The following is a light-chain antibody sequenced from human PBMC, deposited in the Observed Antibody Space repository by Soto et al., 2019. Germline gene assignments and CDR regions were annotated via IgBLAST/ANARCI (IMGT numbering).Light chain of an antibody. V-gene: IGKV1-5*01. J-gene: IGKJ4*02. CDR3: QQSNSSPHT. CDR1: QSISSW. Sequence: DIQMTQSPSTLSASVGDRVTIACRASQSISSWLAWYQQKPGKAPKLLIFDASSLESGVPSRFSGSGSGTEFTLTISSLQPEDFATYFCQQSNSSPHTFGRGTKVDIK. CDR2: DAS.